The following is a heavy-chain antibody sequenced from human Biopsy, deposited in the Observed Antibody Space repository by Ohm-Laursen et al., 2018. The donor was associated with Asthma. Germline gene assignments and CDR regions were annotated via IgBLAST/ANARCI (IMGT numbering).Heavy chain of an antibody. CDR3: AGLPYGSGSFFDF. V-gene: IGHV5-51*01. J-gene: IGHJ4*02. Sequence: GESLKISCKTSGYIFTSYWIGWVRQLPGKGLEWMAIIFPDDSDTIYSPSFQGQVTISADKSISTVYLQWSSLKASDTAKYYCAGLPYGSGSFFDFWGQGTQVTVAS. CDR2: IFPDDSDT. D-gene: IGHD3-10*01. CDR1: GYIFTSYW.